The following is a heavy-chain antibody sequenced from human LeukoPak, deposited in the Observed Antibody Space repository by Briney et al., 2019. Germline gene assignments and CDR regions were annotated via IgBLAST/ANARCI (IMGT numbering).Heavy chain of an antibody. CDR1: GCSLSTSGVG. D-gene: IGHD3-22*01. CDR2: IYWDDDK. J-gene: IGHJ5*02. Sequence: SGPTLVNPTQTHPLTCTFSGCSLSTSGVGVGWIRQPPGKALEWLALIYWDDDKRCSPSLKSRLHIPKDTSKNQVVLTVTNMDPVDTATYYCAHRGYYYDSSGYYPNWFDPWGQGTLVTVSS. V-gene: IGHV2-5*02. CDR3: AHRGYYYDSSGYYPNWFDP.